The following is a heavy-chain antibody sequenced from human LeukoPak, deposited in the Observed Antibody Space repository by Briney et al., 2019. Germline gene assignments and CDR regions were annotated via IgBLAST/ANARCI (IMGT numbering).Heavy chain of an antibody. V-gene: IGHV3-74*01. J-gene: IGHJ4*02. CDR2: INSDGSST. CDR3: ARGRTGHYSDY. CDR1: GFTFSNFW. D-gene: IGHD1-1*01. Sequence: GGSLRLSCAASGFTFSNFWMHWVRRAPGKGLVWVSRINSDGSSTSYADSVKGRVTISRDNAKKTLYLQMNSLRAEDTAVYYCARGRTGHYSDYWGQGTLVTVSS.